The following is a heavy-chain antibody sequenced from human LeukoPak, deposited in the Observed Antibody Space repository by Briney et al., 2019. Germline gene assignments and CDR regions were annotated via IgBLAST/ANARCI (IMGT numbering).Heavy chain of an antibody. D-gene: IGHD6-19*01. V-gene: IGHV3-23*01. J-gene: IGHJ2*01. CDR1: GFTFSSYA. CDR2: ISGRGGST. CDR3: AKDLEDREYSSGWAWYFDL. Sequence: GGSLRLSSAASGFTFSSYAMRWVRQAPRKGLEWVSDISGRGGSTYDADTEKARFTNARDNSKNTLYLQMNSLRAEDTAVYYCAKDLEDREYSSGWAWYFDLWGRGTLVTVSS.